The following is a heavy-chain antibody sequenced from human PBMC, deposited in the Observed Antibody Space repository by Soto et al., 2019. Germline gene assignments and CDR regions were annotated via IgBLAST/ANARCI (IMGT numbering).Heavy chain of an antibody. CDR1: GFTFSSYW. CDR2: INSDGSST. V-gene: IGHV3-74*01. Sequence: VQLVESGGGLVQPGGSLRLSCAASGFTFSSYWMHWVRQAPGKGLVWVSRINSDGSSTSYADSVKGRFTISRDNAKNTLYLQMNSLRAEDTAVYYCARGTYYYYGMDVWGQGTTVTVSS. J-gene: IGHJ6*02. CDR3: ARGTYYYYGMDV.